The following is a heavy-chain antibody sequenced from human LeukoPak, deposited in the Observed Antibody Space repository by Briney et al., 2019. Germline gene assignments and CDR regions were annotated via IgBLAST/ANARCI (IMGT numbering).Heavy chain of an antibody. CDR3: ATRLLYSSGWYFDY. V-gene: IGHV1-24*01. Sequence: GASVKVSCKVSGYTLTELSMHWVRQAPGKGLEWMGGFDPEDGETIYAQKFQGRVTMTEDTSTDTAYMELSSLRSEDTAVYYCATRLLYSSGWYFDYWGQATLVTVSS. CDR1: GYTLTELS. CDR2: FDPEDGET. D-gene: IGHD6-19*01. J-gene: IGHJ4*02.